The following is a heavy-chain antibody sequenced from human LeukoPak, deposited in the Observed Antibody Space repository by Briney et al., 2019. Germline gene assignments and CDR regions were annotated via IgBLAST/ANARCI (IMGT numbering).Heavy chain of an antibody. J-gene: IGHJ6*04. CDR1: GGSISSSSYY. CDR3: ARSRDYYDNRGHFMIWAMDV. V-gene: IGHV4-39*01. CDR2: IYYSGEA. D-gene: IGHD3-22*01. Sequence: SETLSLTCTVSGGSISSSSYYWGWVRQPPGKGLEWIGSIYYSGEAHYNPSLKSRLTVSVDRSSNQFSLKLTSVTAADTAVYFCARSRDYYDNRGHFMIWAMDVWGKGTTVIVSA.